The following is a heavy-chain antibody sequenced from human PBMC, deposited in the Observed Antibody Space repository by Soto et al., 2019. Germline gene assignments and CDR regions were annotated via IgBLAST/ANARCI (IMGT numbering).Heavy chain of an antibody. CDR1: GGSISSSNW. Sequence: SETLSLTCAVSGGSISSSNWWSWVRQPPGKGLEWIGEIYHSGSTNYNPSLKSRVTISVDKSKNQFSLKLSSVTAADTAVYYCARVNSLGGITMVRGVINWFDPWGQGTLVTVSS. V-gene: IGHV4-4*02. CDR3: ARVNSLGGITMVRGVINWFDP. D-gene: IGHD3-10*01. J-gene: IGHJ5*02. CDR2: IYHSGST.